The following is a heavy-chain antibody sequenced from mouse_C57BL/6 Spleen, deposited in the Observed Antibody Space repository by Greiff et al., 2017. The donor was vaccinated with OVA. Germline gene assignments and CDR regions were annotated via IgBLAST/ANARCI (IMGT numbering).Heavy chain of an antibody. CDR3: ARYYYGNSYYAMDY. J-gene: IGHJ4*01. D-gene: IGHD2-1*01. Sequence: VMLVESGAELARPGATVKMSCKASGYTFTSYTMHWVKQRPGQGLEWIGYINPSSGYTKYNQKFKDKATLTADKSSSTAYMQLSSLTSEDSAVYYCARYYYGNSYYAMDYWGQGTSVTVSS. CDR2: INPSSGYT. V-gene: IGHV1-4*01. CDR1: GYTFTSYT.